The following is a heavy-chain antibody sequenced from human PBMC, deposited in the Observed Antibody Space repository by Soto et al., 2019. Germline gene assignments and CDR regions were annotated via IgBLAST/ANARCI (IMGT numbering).Heavy chain of an antibody. J-gene: IGHJ5*02. D-gene: IGHD4-17*01. CDR1: GYSFTSYW. V-gene: IGHV5-51*01. Sequence: GESLKISCKGSGYSFTSYWIGWVRQMPGKGLEWMGIIYPGDSDTRYSPSFQGQVTISADKSISTACLQWSSLKASDTAMYYCAILPEFPDYGDYVDWFDPWGQGTLVTVSS. CDR2: IYPGDSDT. CDR3: AILPEFPDYGDYVDWFDP.